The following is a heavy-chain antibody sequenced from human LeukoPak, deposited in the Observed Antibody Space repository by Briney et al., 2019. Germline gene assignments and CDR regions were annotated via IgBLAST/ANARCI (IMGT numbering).Heavy chain of an antibody. Sequence: GGSLRLSCAASGFTFSSYGMSWVRQAPGKGLEWASAISGSGGSRYYADSVKGRFTISRDNSKNTLYLQMNSLRAEDTAVYYCAKDSSGYSDYFDYWGQGTLVTVSS. D-gene: IGHD3-22*01. CDR1: GFTFSSYG. J-gene: IGHJ4*02. CDR2: ISGSGGSR. CDR3: AKDSSGYSDYFDY. V-gene: IGHV3-23*01.